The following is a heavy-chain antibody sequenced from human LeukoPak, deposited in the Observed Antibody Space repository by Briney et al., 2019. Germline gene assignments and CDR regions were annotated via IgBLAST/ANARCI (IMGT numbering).Heavy chain of an antibody. Sequence: SETLSLTCTVSGGSISSYYWGWIRQPPGKGLEWIGSIYYSGSTYYNPSLKSRVTISVDTSKNQFSLKLSSVTAADTAVYYCARDPVAGATPHDYWGQGTLVTVSS. D-gene: IGHD1-26*01. CDR2: IYYSGST. CDR3: ARDPVAGATPHDY. CDR1: GGSISSYY. J-gene: IGHJ4*02. V-gene: IGHV4-39*07.